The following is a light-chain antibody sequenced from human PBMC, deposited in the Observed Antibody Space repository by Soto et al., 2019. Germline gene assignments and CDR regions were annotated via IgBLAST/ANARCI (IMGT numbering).Light chain of an antibody. CDR3: QQTFGKPLVT. CDR2: AAS. Sequence: IQMTQSPSSLSASVGDRVTITCRASQGISAYLNWYQQKPGKAPKLLIYAASSLQSGVPSRFSGSGSGTDFTLTISSLQPEDFAIYYCQQTFGKPLVTFGQGTRLEI. CDR1: QGISAY. J-gene: IGKJ5*01. V-gene: IGKV1-39*01.